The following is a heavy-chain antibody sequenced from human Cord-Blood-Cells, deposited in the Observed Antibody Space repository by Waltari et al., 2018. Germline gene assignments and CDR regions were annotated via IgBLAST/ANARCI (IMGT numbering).Heavy chain of an antibody. Sequence: EVQLVQSGAEVKKPGESLTISCMGYGYSVTSYWIGWVRQMPGKGLEWMGIIYPGDSDTRYSPSFQGQVTISADKSISTAYLQWSSLKASDTAMYYCARPMNCGGDCYDYWGQGTLVTVSS. V-gene: IGHV5-51*01. CDR1: GYSVTSYW. CDR3: ARPMNCGGDCYDY. J-gene: IGHJ4*02. D-gene: IGHD2-21*01. CDR2: IYPGDSDT.